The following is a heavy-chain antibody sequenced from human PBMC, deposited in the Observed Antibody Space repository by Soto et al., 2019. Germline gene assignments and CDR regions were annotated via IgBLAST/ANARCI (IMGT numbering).Heavy chain of an antibody. CDR3: ARETAGAFDI. CDR1: GYTFTNYA. V-gene: IGHV1-3*01. J-gene: IGHJ3*02. D-gene: IGHD2-21*02. CDR2: ISAGNGNT. Sequence: ASVKVSCKASGYTFTNYAMHWVRQAPGQRLEWMGWISAGNGNTKYSQKLQGRVTITRDTSASTAHMELSSLRSEDTAVYYCARETAGAFDIWGQGTMVTVSS.